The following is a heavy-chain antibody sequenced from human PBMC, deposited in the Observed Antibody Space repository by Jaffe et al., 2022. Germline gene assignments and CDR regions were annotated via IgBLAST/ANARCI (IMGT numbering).Heavy chain of an antibody. CDR2: MNPNSGNT. Sequence: QVQLVQSGAEVKKPGASVKVSCKASGYTFTSYDINWVRQATGQGLEWMGWMNPNSGNTGYAQKFQGRVTMTRNTSISTAYMELSSLRSEDTAVYYCARGHPSYYDFWSGYYTGERLYNWFDPWGQGTLVTVSS. J-gene: IGHJ5*02. D-gene: IGHD3-3*01. CDR3: ARGHPSYYDFWSGYYTGERLYNWFDP. CDR1: GYTFTSYD. V-gene: IGHV1-8*01.